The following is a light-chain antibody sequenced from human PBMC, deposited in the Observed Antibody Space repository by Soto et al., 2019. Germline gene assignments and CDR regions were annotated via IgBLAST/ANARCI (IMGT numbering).Light chain of an antibody. V-gene: IGLV2-23*02. CDR2: EVS. CDR3: SSYAGSGTLV. J-gene: IGLJ2*01. Sequence: QSVLTQPASVSGSPGQSITISGTGTSSDVGYYSLVSWYQQHPGKAPKLMMYEVSKRPSGVSNRFSGSKSGNTASLTISGLQAEDEADYYCSSYAGSGTLVFGGGTKLTVL. CDR1: SSDVGYYSL.